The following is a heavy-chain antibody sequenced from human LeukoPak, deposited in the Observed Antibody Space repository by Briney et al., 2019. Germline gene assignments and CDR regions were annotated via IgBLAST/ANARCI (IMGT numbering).Heavy chain of an antibody. J-gene: IGHJ5*02. V-gene: IGHV4-59*01. Sequence: PSETLSLTCTVSGGSISTYYWSWIRQPPGKGLEWIGSMYYSGSTNYNPSLKSRVTISVDTSKNQFSLKLSSVTAADTAVYYCARDRGYCSGGSCYRWFDPWGQGTLVTVSS. CDR1: GGSISTYY. D-gene: IGHD2-15*01. CDR3: ARDRGYCSGGSCYRWFDP. CDR2: MYYSGST.